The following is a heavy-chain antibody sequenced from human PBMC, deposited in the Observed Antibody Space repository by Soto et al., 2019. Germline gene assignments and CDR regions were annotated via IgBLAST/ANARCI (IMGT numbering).Heavy chain of an antibody. CDR2: INPNNGGT. Sequence: ASVKASCKTSGYTFTGYYIHWVRHAPGEGLVLMGWINPNNGGTKYAQNFQGTVTLTIDTSISTAHMDLSRLRSDDTPVHFCAGAGLAPAGSGEYAMEVWGQGNTVTVSS. V-gene: IGHV1-2*02. J-gene: IGHJ6*01. CDR3: AGAGLAPAGSGEYAMEV. CDR1: GYTFTGYY. D-gene: IGHD6-13*01.